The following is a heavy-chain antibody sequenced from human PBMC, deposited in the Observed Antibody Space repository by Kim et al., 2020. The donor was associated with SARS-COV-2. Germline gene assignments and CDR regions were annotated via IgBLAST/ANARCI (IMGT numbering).Heavy chain of an antibody. V-gene: IGHV3-23*03. J-gene: IGHJ4*02. CDR3: AKGWDYDSSGYTDFDY. D-gene: IGHD3-22*01. Sequence: SVKGRLTISRDNSQNTLDLQINSLRAEDTAVYYCAKGWDYDSSGYTDFDYWGQGTLVTVSS.